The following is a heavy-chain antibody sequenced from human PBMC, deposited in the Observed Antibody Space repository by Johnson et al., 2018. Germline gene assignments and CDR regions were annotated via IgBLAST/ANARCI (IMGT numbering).Heavy chain of an antibody. CDR1: GFSFSNYA. J-gene: IGHJ3*02. Sequence: QVQLVESGGGVVQPGRSLRLSCTASGFSFSNYAMHWVRQAPGKGLEWVAIISYGGSSIYYTDSVKGRFTISRDNSKKTLYLQMNSLRAEDTAVYYCAKDQYSYGSGGAFDIWGQGTMVTVSS. D-gene: IGHD5-18*01. V-gene: IGHV3-30-3*01. CDR2: ISYGGSSI. CDR3: AKDQYSYGSGGAFDI.